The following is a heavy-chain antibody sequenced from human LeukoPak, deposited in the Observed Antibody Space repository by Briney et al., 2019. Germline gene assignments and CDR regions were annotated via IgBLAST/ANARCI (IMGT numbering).Heavy chain of an antibody. Sequence: SETLSLTCTVSGGSISSYYWSWIRQPPGKGLEWIGYIYYSGSTSYKPSLKSRVTISVDTSKNQFSLKLRSVTAADTAVYYCARETSQKGAHYMDVRGKGTTVTISS. CDR2: IYYSGST. CDR3: ARETSQKGAHYMDV. V-gene: IGHV4-59*01. CDR1: GGSISSYY. J-gene: IGHJ6*03. D-gene: IGHD3-16*01.